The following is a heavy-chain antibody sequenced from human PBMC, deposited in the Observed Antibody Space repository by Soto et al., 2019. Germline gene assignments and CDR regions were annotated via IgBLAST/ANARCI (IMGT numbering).Heavy chain of an antibody. CDR3: ARDKDIVVVVAAGPGDYYYGMDV. CDR1: GYTFTSYY. D-gene: IGHD2-15*01. J-gene: IGHJ6*02. V-gene: IGHV1-46*01. Sequence: ASVKVSCKASGYTFTSYYMHWVRQAPGQGLEWMGIINPSGGSTSYAQKLQGRVTMTRDTSTSTVYMELSSLRSEDTAVYYCARDKDIVVVVAAGPGDYYYGMDVWGQGTTVTVSS. CDR2: INPSGGST.